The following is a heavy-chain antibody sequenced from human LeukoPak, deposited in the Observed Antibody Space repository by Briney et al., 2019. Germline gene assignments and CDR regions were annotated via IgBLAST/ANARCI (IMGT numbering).Heavy chain of an antibody. J-gene: IGHJ5*02. Sequence: SETLSLTCTVSGGSISSGGYYWGWIRQPPGKGLEWIASIYYSGSTYYNPSLKSRVTISVDTSKNQLSLKLSSLTAADTAVYYCARHEYSGSYYGLSWFDPWGQGTLVTVSS. CDR1: GGSISSGGYY. CDR3: ARHEYSGSYYGLSWFDP. V-gene: IGHV4-39*01. D-gene: IGHD1-26*01. CDR2: IYYSGST.